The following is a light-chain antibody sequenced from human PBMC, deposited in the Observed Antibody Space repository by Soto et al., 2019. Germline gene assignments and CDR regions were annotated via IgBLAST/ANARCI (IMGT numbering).Light chain of an antibody. J-gene: IGLJ1*01. Sequence: QSVLTQPPSVSGAPGQRVTISCTGSNSNIGAGYDVHWYLQLPGTAPKLLVYSNNNRPSGVPDRFSGSKSGTSASLAITGLQAEDEAADYCQSYYSRLSAYVFGTGTKLAVL. CDR2: SNN. CDR3: QSYYSRLSAYV. V-gene: IGLV1-40*01. CDR1: NSNIGAGYD.